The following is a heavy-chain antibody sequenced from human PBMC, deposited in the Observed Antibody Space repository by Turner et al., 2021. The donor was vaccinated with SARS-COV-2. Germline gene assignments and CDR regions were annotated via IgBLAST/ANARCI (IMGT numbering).Heavy chain of an antibody. CDR3: AKDLTFIVVNDVVDA. V-gene: IGHV3-23*01. CDR2: ISGGGGSI. Sequence: EVQLLESGGGLVQPGGSLRLACVASVFGFNTFAMSWVRQAPGKGLEWVSAISGGGGSISYADSVKGRFAISRDNSKNTLYLQMNSLRAEDTAVYYCAKDLTFIVVNDVVDAWGQGTTVTVSS. D-gene: IGHD2-2*01. J-gene: IGHJ6*02. CDR1: VFGFNTFA.